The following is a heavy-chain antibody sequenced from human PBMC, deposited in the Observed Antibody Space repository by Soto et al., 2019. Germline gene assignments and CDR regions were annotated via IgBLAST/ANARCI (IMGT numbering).Heavy chain of an antibody. J-gene: IGHJ6*02. D-gene: IGHD6-25*01. CDR2: IIPIFGTA. Sequence: ASVKVSCKASGGTFSSYAISWVRQAPGQGLEWMGGIIPIFGTANYAQKFQGRVTITADESTSTAYMELSSLRSEDTAVYYCARVRRSAFYGMDVWGQGTTVTVSS. CDR3: ARVRRSAFYGMDV. V-gene: IGHV1-69*13. CDR1: GGTFSSYA.